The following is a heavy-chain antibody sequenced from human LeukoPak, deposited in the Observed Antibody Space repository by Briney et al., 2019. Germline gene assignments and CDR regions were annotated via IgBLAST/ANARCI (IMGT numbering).Heavy chain of an antibody. CDR1: GGSFSGYY. CDR2: INHSGST. CDR3: AREAGITIFGVARRYFDY. J-gene: IGHJ4*02. D-gene: IGHD3-3*01. Sequence: SETLSLTCAVYGGSFSGYYWSWIRQPPGKGLEWIGEINHSGSTNYNPSLKSRVTISVDTSKNQFSLKLSSVTAADTAVYYCAREAGITIFGVARRYFDYWGQGTLVTVSS. V-gene: IGHV4-34*01.